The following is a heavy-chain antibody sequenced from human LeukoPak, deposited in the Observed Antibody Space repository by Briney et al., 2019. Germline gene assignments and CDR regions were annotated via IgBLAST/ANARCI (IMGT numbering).Heavy chain of an antibody. CDR1: GYTFTSYY. CDR2: INPSGGST. CDR3: ARGSNSGHDYNYYYGMDV. D-gene: IGHD5-12*01. J-gene: IGHJ6*02. V-gene: IGHV1-46*01. Sequence: ASVKVSCKASGYTFTSYYMHWVRQAPGQGLEWMGIINPSGGSTSYAQKFQGRVTMTRDTSTSTVYMELSSLRSEDTAVYYCARGSNSGHDYNYYYGMDVWGQGTTVTVSS.